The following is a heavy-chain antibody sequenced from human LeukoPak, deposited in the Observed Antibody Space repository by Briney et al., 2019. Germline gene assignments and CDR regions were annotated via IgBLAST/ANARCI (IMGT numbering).Heavy chain of an antibody. CDR1: GGSISSSSYY. V-gene: IGHV4-61*05. CDR3: AALERGCFDY. Sequence: SETLSLTCTVSGGSISSSSYYWGWIRQPPGKGLEWIGYIYYSGSTNYNPSLKSRVTISVDTSKNQFSLKLSSVTAADTAVYYCAALERGCFDYWGQGTLVTVSS. D-gene: IGHD3-10*01. J-gene: IGHJ4*02. CDR2: IYYSGST.